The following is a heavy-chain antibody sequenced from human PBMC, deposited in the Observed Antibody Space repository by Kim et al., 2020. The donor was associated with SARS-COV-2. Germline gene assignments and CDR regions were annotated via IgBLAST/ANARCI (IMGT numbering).Heavy chain of an antibody. CDR3: ARHRMVQLVSFGFDY. D-gene: IGHD6-13*01. CDR1: GGSISSYY. Sequence: SETLSLTCTVSGGSISSYYWSWIRQPPGKGLEWIGYIYYSGSTNYNPSLKSRVTISVDTSKNQFSLKLSSVTAADTAVYYCARHRMVQLVSFGFDYWGQGTLVTVSS. CDR2: IYYSGST. V-gene: IGHV4-59*08. J-gene: IGHJ4*02.